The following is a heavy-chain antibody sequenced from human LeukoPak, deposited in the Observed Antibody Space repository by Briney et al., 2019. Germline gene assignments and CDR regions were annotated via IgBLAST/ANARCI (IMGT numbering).Heavy chain of an antibody. CDR1: GGSISSNNW. CDR3: ARRVSWFGEHDY. D-gene: IGHD3-10*01. CDR2: INHSGST. V-gene: IGHV4-4*02. Sequence: PSGTLSLTCDVSGGSISSNNWWSWVRKPPGKGLEWIGEINHSGSTNYNPSLKSRVTISVDTSKNQFSLKLSSVTAADTAVYYCARRVSWFGEHDYWGQGTLVTVSS. J-gene: IGHJ4*02.